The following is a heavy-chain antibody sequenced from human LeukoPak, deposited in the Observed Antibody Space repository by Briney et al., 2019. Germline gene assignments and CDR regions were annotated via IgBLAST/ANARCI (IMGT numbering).Heavy chain of an antibody. J-gene: IGHJ3*02. V-gene: IGHV3-20*04. CDR2: INSKGDST. Sequence: GGSLRLSCAASGFTFDDYAMSWVRQGPGKGLEWVSGINSKGDSTGYVDSVKGRFTISRDNAKNSLYLQMNSLRAEDTAVYYCARSLRDAFDIWGQGTMVTVSS. CDR1: GFTFDDYA. CDR3: ARSLRDAFDI.